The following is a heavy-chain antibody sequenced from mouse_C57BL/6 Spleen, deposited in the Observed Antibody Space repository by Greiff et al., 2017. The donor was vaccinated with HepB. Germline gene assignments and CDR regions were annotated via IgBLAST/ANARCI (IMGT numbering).Heavy chain of an antibody. CDR2: IYPGDGDT. D-gene: IGHD1-1*01. Sequence: VQLQESGAELVKPGASVKISCKASGYAFSSYWMNWVKQRPGKGLEWIGQIYPGDGDTNYNGKFKGKATLTADKSSSTAYMQLSSLTSEDSAVYFCARRYGSSRGYFDYWGQGTTLTVSS. V-gene: IGHV1-80*01. CDR1: GYAFSSYW. J-gene: IGHJ2*01. CDR3: ARRYGSSRGYFDY.